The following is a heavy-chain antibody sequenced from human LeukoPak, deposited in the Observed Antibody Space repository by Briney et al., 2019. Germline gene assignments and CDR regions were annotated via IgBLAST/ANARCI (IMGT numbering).Heavy chain of an antibody. Sequence: GRSLRLSCAASGFTFDDYAMHWVRQAPGKGLEWVSGISWNGGSIGYADSVKGRFTISRDNAKNSLYLQMNSLRAEDTALYYCAKETYYYDSSGYYGPFDYWGQGTLVTVSS. CDR2: ISWNGGSI. CDR1: GFTFDDYA. D-gene: IGHD3-22*01. J-gene: IGHJ4*02. V-gene: IGHV3-9*01. CDR3: AKETYYYDSSGYYGPFDY.